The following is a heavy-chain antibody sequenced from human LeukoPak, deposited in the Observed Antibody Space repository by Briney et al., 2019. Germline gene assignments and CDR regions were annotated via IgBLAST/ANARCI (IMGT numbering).Heavy chain of an antibody. CDR3: TIGPLDY. J-gene: IGHJ4*02. D-gene: IGHD1-14*01. Sequence: KSGGSLRLSCAASGFTFSNAWMSWVRQAPGKGLEWVGRIKRKTDGGTTDYAAPVKGRFTISRDDSKNTLYLQMNSLKIEDTAVYYCTIGPLDYWGQGTQVTVSS. CDR2: IKRKTDGGTT. V-gene: IGHV3-15*01. CDR1: GFTFSNAW.